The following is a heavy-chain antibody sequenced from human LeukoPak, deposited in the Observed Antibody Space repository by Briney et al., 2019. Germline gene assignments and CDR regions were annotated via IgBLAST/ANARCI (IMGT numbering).Heavy chain of an antibody. V-gene: IGHV1-18*01. CDR1: RYTFTSYG. Sequence: ASVKVSCKASRYTFTSYGISWVRQAPGQGLEWMGWISAYNGNTNYAQKLQGRVTMTTDTSTSTAYMELRSLRSDDTAVYYCARSGHDYGDSSARFDYWGQGTLVTVSS. D-gene: IGHD4-17*01. J-gene: IGHJ4*02. CDR2: ISAYNGNT. CDR3: ARSGHDYGDSSARFDY.